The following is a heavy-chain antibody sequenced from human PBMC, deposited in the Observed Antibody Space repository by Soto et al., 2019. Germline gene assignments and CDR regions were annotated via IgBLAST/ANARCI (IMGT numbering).Heavy chain of an antibody. V-gene: IGHV1-69*01. J-gene: IGHJ4*02. CDR2: IIPIFGTA. D-gene: IGHD6-13*01. CDR3: ASPGIADNYYFDY. CDR1: GGTFSSYA. Sequence: QVQLVQSGAEVKKPGSSVKVSCKASGGTFSSYAISWVRQAPGQGLEWMGGIIPIFGTANYAQKFQGRGTMTGDESTSRGYREVSSLRSEETAVYYCASPGIADNYYFDYWGQGTLVTVSS.